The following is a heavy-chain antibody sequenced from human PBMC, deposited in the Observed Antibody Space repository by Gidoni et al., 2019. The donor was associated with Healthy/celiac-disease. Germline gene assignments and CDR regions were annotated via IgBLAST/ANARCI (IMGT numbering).Heavy chain of an antibody. CDR3: AKDGYYGSGSYYN. J-gene: IGHJ4*02. V-gene: IGHV3-23*01. D-gene: IGHD3-10*01. CDR2: SSGSGGST. CDR1: GFTFSSYA. Sequence: EVQLLESGGGLVQPGGSLRLSCAASGFTFSSYAMSWVRQAPGKGLEWVSASSGSGGSTYYADSVKGRFTISRDNSKNTLYLQMNSLRAEDTAVYYCAKDGYYGSGSYYNWGQGTLVTVSS.